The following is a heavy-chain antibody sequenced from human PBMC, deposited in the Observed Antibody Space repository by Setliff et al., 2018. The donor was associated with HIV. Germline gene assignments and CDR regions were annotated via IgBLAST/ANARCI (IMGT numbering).Heavy chain of an antibody. CDR1: GGSISPYY. CDR2: VYNTGTT. D-gene: IGHD6-13*01. J-gene: IGHJ4*02. CDR3: ATGTAATGTGVGY. Sequence: SETLSLTCTASGGSISPYYWSWIRQPPGKGLEWIGFVYNTGTTSSNPSLKSRVTTSVDTSKNQFSLKLSSVTAADTAIYYCATGTAATGTGVGYWGQGTLVT. V-gene: IGHV4-4*08.